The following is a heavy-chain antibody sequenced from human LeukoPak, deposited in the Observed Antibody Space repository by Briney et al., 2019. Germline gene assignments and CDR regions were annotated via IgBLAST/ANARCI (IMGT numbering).Heavy chain of an antibody. D-gene: IGHD6-13*01. CDR3: ALLPRYSSSWYAIDY. Sequence: ASVKVSCKASGYTFTGYYMHWVRQAPRQGLEWMGRINPNSGGTNYAQKFQGRVTMTRDTSISTAYMELSRLRSDDTAVYYCALLPRYSSSWYAIDYWGQGTLVTVSS. V-gene: IGHV1-2*06. CDR2: INPNSGGT. J-gene: IGHJ4*02. CDR1: GYTFTGYY.